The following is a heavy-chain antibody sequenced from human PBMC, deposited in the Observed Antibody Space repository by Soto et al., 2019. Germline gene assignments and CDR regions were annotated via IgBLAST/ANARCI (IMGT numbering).Heavy chain of an antibody. J-gene: IGHJ4*02. D-gene: IGHD4-17*01. CDR2: IYYSGST. CDR1: GGSISSSNYY. CDR3: ARHGLQWTTVTAGFDY. Sequence: PSETLSLTCTVSGGSISSSNYYWGWIRQPPGKGLEWTGYIYYSGSTNYNPSLKSRVTISVDTSKNQFSLKLSSVTAADTAVYYCARHGLQWTTVTAGFDYWGQGTLVTVSS. V-gene: IGHV4-61*05.